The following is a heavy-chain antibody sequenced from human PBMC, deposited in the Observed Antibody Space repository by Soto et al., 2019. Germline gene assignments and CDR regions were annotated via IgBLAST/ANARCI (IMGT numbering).Heavy chain of an antibody. CDR3: ARVGGRDYYGSGSYYKRGFDP. J-gene: IGHJ5*02. D-gene: IGHD3-10*01. CDR1: GGSISSGGYY. Sequence: SETLSLTCTVSGGSISSGGYYWSWIRQHPGKGLEWIGYIYYSGSTYYNPSLKSRVTISVDTSKNQFSLKLSSVTAADTAVYYCARVGGRDYYGSGSYYKRGFDPWGQGTLVTVSS. CDR2: IYYSGST. V-gene: IGHV4-31*03.